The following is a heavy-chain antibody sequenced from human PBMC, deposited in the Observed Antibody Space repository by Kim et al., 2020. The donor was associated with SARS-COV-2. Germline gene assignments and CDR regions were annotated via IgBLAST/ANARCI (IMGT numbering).Heavy chain of an antibody. V-gene: IGHV4-31*03. CDR2: IYYSGST. CDR3: ARDTIAAAGFYGMDV. Sequence: SETLSLTCTVSGVSISSGGYYWSWIRQHPGKGLEWIGYIYYSGSTYYNPSLKSRVTISVDTSKNQFSLKLSSVTAADTAVYYCARDTIAAAGFYGMDVWGQGTTVTVSS. J-gene: IGHJ6*02. CDR1: GVSISSGGYY. D-gene: IGHD6-13*01.